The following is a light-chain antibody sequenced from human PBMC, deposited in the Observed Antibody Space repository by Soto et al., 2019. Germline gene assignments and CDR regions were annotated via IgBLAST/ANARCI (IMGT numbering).Light chain of an antibody. CDR2: LGS. CDR3: MQALQSPRK. Sequence: MNQSPSSLSASVGDSVTITCRASQGISNYLDWYLQKPGQSPQLLIYLGSNRASGVPDRFSGSGSGTDCTLKISRVEAEDVGVYYCMQALQSPRKLGQGTKVDIK. J-gene: IGKJ1*01. V-gene: IGKV2-28*01. CDR1: QGISNY.